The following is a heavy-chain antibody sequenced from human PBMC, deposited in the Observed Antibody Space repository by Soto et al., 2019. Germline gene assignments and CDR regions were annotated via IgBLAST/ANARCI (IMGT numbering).Heavy chain of an antibody. CDR3: AKDMGGSGSPDYYYYGMDV. Sequence: GGSLRLSCAASGFTFDDYAMHWVRQAPGKGLEWVSGISWNSGSIGYADSVKGRFTISRDNAKKSLYLQMNSLRAEDTALYYCAKDMGGSGSPDYYYYGMDVWGQGTTVTVS. D-gene: IGHD3-10*01. J-gene: IGHJ6*02. CDR1: GFTFDDYA. CDR2: ISWNSGSI. V-gene: IGHV3-9*01.